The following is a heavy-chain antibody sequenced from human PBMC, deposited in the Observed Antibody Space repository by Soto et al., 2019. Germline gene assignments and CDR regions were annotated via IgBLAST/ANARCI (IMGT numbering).Heavy chain of an antibody. V-gene: IGHV3-53*01. CDR2: LYDVDGS. CDR3: ATWHEREHAFDV. J-gene: IGHJ3*01. CDR1: GLTISGKKY. D-gene: IGHD1-1*01. Sequence: DVQLVESGGGLIQPGESLRLSCAAFGLTISGKKYVAWVRQAPGKGLEWVSALYDVDGSFYADSVTGRFTTSGDSSKTTVYLQMNVLRPDDTAVYYCATWHEREHAFDVWGQGTTVTISS.